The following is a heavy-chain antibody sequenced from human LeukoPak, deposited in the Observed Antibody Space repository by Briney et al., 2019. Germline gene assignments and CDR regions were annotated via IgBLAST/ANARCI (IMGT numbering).Heavy chain of an antibody. CDR1: GFTFSSYW. CDR3: AGYCSSTSCYTVEVFNFDY. J-gene: IGHJ4*02. V-gene: IGHV3-7*01. D-gene: IGHD2-2*02. CDR2: IKQDGSEK. Sequence: GGSLRLSCAASGFTFSSYWMSWVRQAPGKGLEWVANIKQDGSEKYYVDSVKGRFTISRDNAKNSLYLQMNSLRAEDTAVYYCAGYCSSTSCYTVEVFNFDYWGQGTLVTVSS.